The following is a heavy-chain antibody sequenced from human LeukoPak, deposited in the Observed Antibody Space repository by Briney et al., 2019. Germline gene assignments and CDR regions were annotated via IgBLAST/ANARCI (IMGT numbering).Heavy chain of an antibody. Sequence: ASVKVSCKASGYTFTSYYIHWVRQAPGQGLEWVGIINPSGGGPNYAQKFQGRLTTTRDTSTSTVYMDLSSLISDDTAVYYCARGLGSGSYYGAWGQGTLVTVSS. V-gene: IGHV1-46*01. CDR3: ARGLGSGSYYGA. D-gene: IGHD3-10*01. CDR2: INPSGGGP. CDR1: GYTFTSYY. J-gene: IGHJ5*02.